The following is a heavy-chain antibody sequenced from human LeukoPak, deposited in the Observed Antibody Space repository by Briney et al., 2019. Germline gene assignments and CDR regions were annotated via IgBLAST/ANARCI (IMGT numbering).Heavy chain of an antibody. Sequence: SETLSLTCTVSGGSISSYYWSWIRQPPGKGLESIGNIYYTGSTYYNPSLKSRVTMSADTSKNQFSLKLSSVTAADTAVYYCARGYFDWSHGAFDIWGQGTMVTVSS. CDR3: ARGYFDWSHGAFDI. V-gene: IGHV4-59*04. CDR2: IYYTGST. J-gene: IGHJ3*02. D-gene: IGHD3-9*01. CDR1: GGSISSYY.